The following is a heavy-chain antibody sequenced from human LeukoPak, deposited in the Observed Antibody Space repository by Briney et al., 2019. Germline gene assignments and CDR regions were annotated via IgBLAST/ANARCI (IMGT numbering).Heavy chain of an antibody. CDR2: INDSGGST. CDR1: GFTFSSYA. J-gene: IGHJ4*02. D-gene: IGHD3-22*01. V-gene: IGHV3-23*01. Sequence: RPGGSLRLSCAASGFTFSSYAMSWVRQAPGKGLEWVSTINDSGGSTYYADSVRGRFTISRDNSKNSLYLQMNSLRAEDTAVYYCARVEAYYDSSGYSAWDYWGQGTLVTVSS. CDR3: ARVEAYYDSSGYSAWDY.